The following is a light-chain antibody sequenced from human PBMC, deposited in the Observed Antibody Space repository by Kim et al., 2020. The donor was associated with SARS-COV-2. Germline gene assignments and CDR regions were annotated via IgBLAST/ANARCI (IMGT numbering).Light chain of an antibody. V-gene: IGLV3-19*01. CDR3: FSRDITGDHLG. Sequence: SSELTQDPAVSVALGQTVRITCQGDSLRSYYASWYQQKPGQAPVLVVYGTNIRPSGIPDRFSGSSSGNTASLTITGAQADDEADYYCFSRDITGDHLGFG. J-gene: IGLJ3*02. CDR1: SLRSYY. CDR2: GTN.